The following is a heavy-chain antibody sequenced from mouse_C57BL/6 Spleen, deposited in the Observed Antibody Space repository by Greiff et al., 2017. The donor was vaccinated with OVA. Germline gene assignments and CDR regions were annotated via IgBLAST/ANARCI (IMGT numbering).Heavy chain of an antibody. J-gene: IGHJ3*01. V-gene: IGHV14-1*01. D-gene: IGHD1-1*01. CDR3: RTEFITTPWFAY. CDR2: IDPEDGDT. CDR1: GFNIKDYY. Sequence: VQLQQSGAELVRPGASVKLSCTASGFNIKDYYMHWVKQRPEQGLEWIGRIDPEDGDTEYAPKFQGKATMTADTSSNTAYLQLSSLTSEDTAVYYCRTEFITTPWFAYWGQGTLVTVSA.